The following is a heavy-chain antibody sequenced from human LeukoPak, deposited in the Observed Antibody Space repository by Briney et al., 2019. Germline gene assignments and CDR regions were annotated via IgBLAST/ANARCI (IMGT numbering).Heavy chain of an antibody. V-gene: IGHV4-30-4*01. CDR3: AREGVGATAFDI. CDR1: GGSISSGDYY. J-gene: IGHJ3*02. D-gene: IGHD1-26*01. CDR2: IYYSGST. Sequence: SQTLSLTCTVSGGSISSGDYYWSWIRQPPGKGLEWIGYIYYSGSTYYNPSLKSRVTISVATSKNQFSLKLSSVTAADTAVYYCAREGVGATAFDIWGQGTMVTVSS.